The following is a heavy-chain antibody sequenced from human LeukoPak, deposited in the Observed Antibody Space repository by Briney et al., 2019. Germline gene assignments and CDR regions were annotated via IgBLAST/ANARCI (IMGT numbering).Heavy chain of an antibody. D-gene: IGHD6-19*01. CDR3: AREDSSGWYGGYFDY. Sequence: ASVKVSCKAAGYTFTSYAMHWVRQAAGQRLEGRGWINAGNGNTKYSQKFQGRVTITRDTSASTAYMELSSLRSEDTAVYYCAREDSSGWYGGYFDYWGQGTLVTVSS. V-gene: IGHV1-3*01. CDR1: GYTFTSYA. CDR2: INAGNGNT. J-gene: IGHJ4*02.